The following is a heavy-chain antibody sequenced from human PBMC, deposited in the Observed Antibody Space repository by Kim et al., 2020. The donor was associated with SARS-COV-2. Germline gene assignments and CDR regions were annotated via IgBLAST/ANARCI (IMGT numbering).Heavy chain of an antibody. CDR3: ARTYYHGSGNTT. D-gene: IGHD3-10*01. CDR2: T. V-gene: IGHV3-11*04. J-gene: IGHJ4*02. Sequence: THYAGSVKCRFTVSRDNAKSSLFLQMNTLRAEDTAIYYCARTYYHGSGNTTWGQGTLVTVSS.